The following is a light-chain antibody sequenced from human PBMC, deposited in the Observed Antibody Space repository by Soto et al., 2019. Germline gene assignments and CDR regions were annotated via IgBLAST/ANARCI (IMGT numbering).Light chain of an antibody. CDR1: QSLSSN. V-gene: IGKV3-15*01. Sequence: EIVMTQSPDTLSVSPGERATLSCRASQSLSSNLAWYQQKPGQSPRLLIYGASTRASGIPARFSGSGSGTEFTLTISSLESEDFAVYYCQQYNYWPLYTFGQGTKLEIK. CDR2: GAS. J-gene: IGKJ2*01. CDR3: QQYNYWPLYT.